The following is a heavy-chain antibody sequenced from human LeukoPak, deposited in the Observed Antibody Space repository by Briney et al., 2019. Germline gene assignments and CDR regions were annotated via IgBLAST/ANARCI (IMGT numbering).Heavy chain of an antibody. D-gene: IGHD3-3*01. J-gene: IGHJ3*01. CDR2: IYVTGNT. CDR1: GGSISSYY. V-gene: IGHV4-4*07. Sequence: PSETLSLTCTVSGGSISSYYWSWIRQPAGRGLEWIGRIYVTGNTNYNPSLKSRVAMSVDTSKNHFSLRLTSVTAADTAVYYCARAFTIFGAGGFDVWGQGTFVTVSS. CDR3: ARAFTIFGAGGFDV.